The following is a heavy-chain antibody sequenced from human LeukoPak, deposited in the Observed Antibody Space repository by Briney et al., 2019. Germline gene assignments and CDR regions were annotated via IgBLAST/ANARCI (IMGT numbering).Heavy chain of an antibody. J-gene: IGHJ4*02. CDR2: TYYRSKWYN. D-gene: IGHD3-22*01. CDR3: AKGSYYDSSGSFYFDY. Sequence: SQTLSLTCAISGDSVSSSTAAWNWIRQSPSRGLEWLGRTYYRSKWYNDYAVSVKSRITINPDTSKNQFSLQLNSVTPEDTAAYYCAKGSYYDSSGSFYFDYWGQGTLVTVSS. CDR1: GDSVSSSTAA. V-gene: IGHV6-1*01.